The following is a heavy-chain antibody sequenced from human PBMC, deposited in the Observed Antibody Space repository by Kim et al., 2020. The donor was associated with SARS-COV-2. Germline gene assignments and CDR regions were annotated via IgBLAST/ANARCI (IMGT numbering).Heavy chain of an antibody. CDR1: GYTFTSYG. V-gene: IGHV1-18*04. CDR3: ARDYGIAAAGAYYYYGMDV. Sequence: ASVKVSCKASGYTFTSYGISWVRQAPGQGLDWMGWISAYNGNTNYAQKPQGRVTMPTDTSTSTAYMELRSLRSDDTAVYYCARDYGIAAAGAYYYYGMDVWGQGTTVTVSS. D-gene: IGHD6-13*01. CDR2: ISAYNGNT. J-gene: IGHJ6*02.